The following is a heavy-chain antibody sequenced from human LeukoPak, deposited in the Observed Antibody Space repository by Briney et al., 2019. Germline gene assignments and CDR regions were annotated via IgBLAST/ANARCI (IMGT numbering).Heavy chain of an antibody. CDR3: ARGRSSPLPLDY. Sequence: GGSLRLSCAASGFTFSSYAMHWVRQAPAKGLEWVAVISYGGSNKYYADSVKGRFTISRDNSKNTLYLQMNSLRAEDTAVYYCARGRSSPLPLDYWGQGTLVTVSS. D-gene: IGHD6-13*01. J-gene: IGHJ4*02. CDR1: GFTFSSYA. CDR2: ISYGGSNK. V-gene: IGHV3-30-3*01.